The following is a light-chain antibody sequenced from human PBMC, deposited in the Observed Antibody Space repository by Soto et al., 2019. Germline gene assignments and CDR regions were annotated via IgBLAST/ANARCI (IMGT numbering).Light chain of an antibody. CDR3: HHYKMYSPWT. CDR1: QTITTY. CDR2: DAS. V-gene: IGKV1-5*01. Sequence: IQITQSQSSLSASVGDRVTITCRTSQTITTYLNWYQQKPGKAPKLLIYDASSLESGVPSRFSGSGSGTEFTLTISSLQPDDFATYYCHHYKMYSPWTFGQGTKVDIK. J-gene: IGKJ1*01.